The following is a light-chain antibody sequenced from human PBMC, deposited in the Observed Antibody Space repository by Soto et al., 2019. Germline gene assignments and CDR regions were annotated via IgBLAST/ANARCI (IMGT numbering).Light chain of an antibody. V-gene: IGLV2-11*01. Sequence: QSALTQPRSVSGSPGQSVTISCTGTSSDVGIYNYVSWYQQHPGKAPKVMIYDVSERPSGVPDRFSGSKSGNTASLTISGLRAEEEADYYCCSYAGSPRYVFGTGTKLTVL. CDR2: DVS. CDR3: CSYAGSPRYV. J-gene: IGLJ1*01. CDR1: SSDVGIYNY.